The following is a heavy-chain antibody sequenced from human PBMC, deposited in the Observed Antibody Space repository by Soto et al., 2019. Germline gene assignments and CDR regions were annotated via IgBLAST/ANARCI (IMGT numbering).Heavy chain of an antibody. CDR3: ATYGYSSGWHPAYFHYGMDV. D-gene: IGHD6-19*01. J-gene: IGHJ6*02. CDR2: INAGNGNT. CDR1: GYTFTSYA. Sequence: ASVKVSCKASGYTFTSYAMRWVRQAPGQRLEWMGWINAGNGNTKYSQKFQGRVTITRDTSASTAYMELSSLRSEDTAVYYCATYGYSSGWHPAYFHYGMDVWGQGTTVTVSS. V-gene: IGHV1-3*01.